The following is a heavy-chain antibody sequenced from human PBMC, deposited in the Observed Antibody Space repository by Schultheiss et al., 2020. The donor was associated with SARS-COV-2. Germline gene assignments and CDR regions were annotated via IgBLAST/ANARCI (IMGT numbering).Heavy chain of an antibody. CDR3: ARAGEYYDSSGYRAFDI. D-gene: IGHD3-22*01. Sequence: SQTLSLTCTVSGGSISSGGYYWSWIRQPPGKGLEWIGEINHSGSTYYNPSLKSRVTISVDTSKNQFSLKLSSVTAADTAVYYCARAGEYYDSSGYRAFDIWGQGTMVTVSS. CDR1: GGSISSGGYY. CDR2: INHSGST. J-gene: IGHJ3*02. V-gene: IGHV4-30-2*01.